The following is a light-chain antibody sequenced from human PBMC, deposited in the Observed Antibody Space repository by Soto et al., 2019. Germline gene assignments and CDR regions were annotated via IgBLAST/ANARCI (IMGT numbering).Light chain of an antibody. CDR1: QSVSSSY. Sequence: EIVLTQSPATLSLSPGERATLSCRASQSVSSSYLAWYQQKPGQAPRLLIYGASSRATGIPDRFSGSGSGTDFTLTISRLEPGDFAVYYCQQYGSSPRTFGQGTKVDNK. V-gene: IGKV3-20*01. J-gene: IGKJ1*01. CDR3: QQYGSSPRT. CDR2: GAS.